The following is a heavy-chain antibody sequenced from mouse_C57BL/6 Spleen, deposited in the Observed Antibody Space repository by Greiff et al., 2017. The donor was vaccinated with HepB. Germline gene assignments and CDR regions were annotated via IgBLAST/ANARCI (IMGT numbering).Heavy chain of an antibody. Sequence: VQLQQPGAELVKPGASVKLSCKASGYTFTSYWMHWVKQRPGRGLEWIGRIDPNSGGTKYNEKFKSKATLTVDKPSSPAYMQLSSLTSEDSAVYYCARSGIYYYGSSYLYYYAMDYWGQGTSVTVSS. CDR2: IDPNSGGT. V-gene: IGHV1-72*01. CDR1: GYTFTSYW. D-gene: IGHD1-1*01. J-gene: IGHJ4*01. CDR3: ARSGIYYYGSSYLYYYAMDY.